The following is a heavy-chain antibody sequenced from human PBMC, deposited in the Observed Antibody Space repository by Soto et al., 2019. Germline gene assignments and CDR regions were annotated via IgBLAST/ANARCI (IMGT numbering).Heavy chain of an antibody. V-gene: IGHV4-59*01. J-gene: IGHJ3*02. Sequence: TSATLSLTCTGSGGSISSYYWSCIRQPPGKGLEWIGYIYYSGSTNYNPSLKSRVTISVDTSKNQFSLKLSSVTAADTAVYYCARDGITIFGVVPHMAFDIWGQGTMVTVS. CDR1: GGSISSYY. CDR3: ARDGITIFGVVPHMAFDI. D-gene: IGHD3-3*01. CDR2: IYYSGST.